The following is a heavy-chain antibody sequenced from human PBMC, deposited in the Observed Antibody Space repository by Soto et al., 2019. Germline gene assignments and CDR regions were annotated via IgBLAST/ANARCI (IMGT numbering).Heavy chain of an antibody. CDR2: IWYDGSNK. D-gene: IGHD3-22*01. Sequence: QVQLVESGGGVVQPGRSLRLSCAASGFTFSSYGMHWVRQAPGKGLEWVAVIWYDGSNKYYADSVKGRFTISRDNSKNTLYLQMNSLRAEDTAVYYCARDSDYYDSSGSDYWGQGTLVTVSS. CDR1: GFTFSSYG. V-gene: IGHV3-33*01. CDR3: ARDSDYYDSSGSDY. J-gene: IGHJ4*02.